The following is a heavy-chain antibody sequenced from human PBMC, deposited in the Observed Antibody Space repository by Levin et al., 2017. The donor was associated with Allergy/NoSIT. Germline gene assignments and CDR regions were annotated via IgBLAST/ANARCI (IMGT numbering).Heavy chain of an antibody. CDR2: ISSSSSYI. CDR3: ARVGGIAVAGTGHAFDI. D-gene: IGHD6-19*01. J-gene: IGHJ3*02. CDR1: GFTFSSYS. V-gene: IGHV3-21*01. Sequence: GGSLRLSCAASGFTFSSYSMNWVRQAPGKGLEWVSSISSSSSYIYYADSVKGRFTISRENAKNSLYLQMNSLRAEDTAVYYCARVGGIAVAGTGHAFDIWGQGTMVTVSS.